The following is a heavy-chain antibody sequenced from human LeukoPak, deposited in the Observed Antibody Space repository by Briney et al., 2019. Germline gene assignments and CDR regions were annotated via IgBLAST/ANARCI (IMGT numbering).Heavy chain of an antibody. J-gene: IGHJ6*03. CDR1: GGSISSGGYY. Sequence: SSETLSLTCTVSGGSISSGGYYWSWIRQHPGKGLEWIGYIYYSGSTYYNPSLKSRVTISVDTSKNQFSLKLSSVTAADTAVYYCARVAYYYMDVWGKGTTVTVSS. CDR3: ARVAYYYMDV. V-gene: IGHV4-31*03. CDR2: IYYSGST.